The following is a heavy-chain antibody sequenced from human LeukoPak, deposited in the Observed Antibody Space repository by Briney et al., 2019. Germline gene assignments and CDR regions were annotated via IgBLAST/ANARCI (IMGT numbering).Heavy chain of an antibody. Sequence: SETLSLTCAVYGGSFSGYYWGWIRQPPGKGLEWIGEINHSGSTNYNPSLKSRVTISVDTSKNQFSLKLSSVTAADTAVYYCARGPRIIGYCSGGSCYWFDPWGQGTLVTVSS. J-gene: IGHJ5*02. CDR3: ARGPRIIGYCSGGSCYWFDP. V-gene: IGHV4-34*01. CDR1: GGSFSGYY. D-gene: IGHD2-15*01. CDR2: INHSGST.